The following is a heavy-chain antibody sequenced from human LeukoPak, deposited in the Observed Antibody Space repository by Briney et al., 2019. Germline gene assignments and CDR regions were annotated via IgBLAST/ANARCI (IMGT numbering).Heavy chain of an antibody. CDR3: ARGRGTSGSNRDFYYYYYMDV. CDR2: INAGNGNT. J-gene: IGHJ6*03. D-gene: IGHD2-15*01. V-gene: IGHV1-3*03. Sequence: ASVKVSCKASGYTFTSYAMHWVRQAPGQRLEWVGWINAGNGNTKYSQEFQGRVTITRDTSAATAYMELSNLRHDDLAVYYCARGRGTSGSNRDFYYYYYMDVWGKGTTVTVSS. CDR1: GYTFTSYA.